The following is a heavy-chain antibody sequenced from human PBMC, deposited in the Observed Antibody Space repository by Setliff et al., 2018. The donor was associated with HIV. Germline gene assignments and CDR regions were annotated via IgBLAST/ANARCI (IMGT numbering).Heavy chain of an antibody. Sequence: PGGSLRLSCAASGFTFSSYAMSWVRQAPGKGLEWVANIKQDGSEKYYVDSVKGRFTISRDNAKNSLYLQMNSLRAEDTAVYYCARDSASPLYSGIYYAISFFDYWGQGSLVTVSS. CDR1: GFTFSSYA. J-gene: IGHJ4*02. V-gene: IGHV3-7*03. D-gene: IGHD1-26*01. CDR2: IKQDGSEK. CDR3: ARDSASPLYSGIYYAISFFDY.